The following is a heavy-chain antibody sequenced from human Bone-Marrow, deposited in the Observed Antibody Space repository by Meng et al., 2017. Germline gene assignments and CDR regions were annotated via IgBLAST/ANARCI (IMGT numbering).Heavy chain of an antibody. CDR2: ISGSGGST. V-gene: IGHV3-23*01. CDR3: ARDVGTLGYTLDH. J-gene: IGHJ4*02. CDR1: GFTFSSYA. Sequence: GESLKISCAASGFTFSSYAMSWVRQAPGKGLEWVSAISGSGGSTYYADSVKGRFTISRDNSKNTLYLQMNSLRAEDTAVYYCARDVGTLGYTLDHWGQGTLVTVSS. D-gene: IGHD3-16*02.